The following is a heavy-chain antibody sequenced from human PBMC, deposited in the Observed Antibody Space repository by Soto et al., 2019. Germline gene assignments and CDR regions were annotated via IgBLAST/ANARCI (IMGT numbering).Heavy chain of an antibody. CDR1: GGSISSSSYY. V-gene: IGHV4-39*01. CDR3: ATLYTPGYYYYMDV. CDR2: IYYSGST. D-gene: IGHD3-16*01. J-gene: IGHJ6*03. Sequence: QLLESGPGLVKPSETLSLTCTVSGGSISSSSYYWGWIRQPPGKGLEWIGSIYYSGSTYYNPSLKSRVTISVDTSKNQFSLKLSSVTAADTAVYYCATLYTPGYYYYMDVWGKGTTVTVSS.